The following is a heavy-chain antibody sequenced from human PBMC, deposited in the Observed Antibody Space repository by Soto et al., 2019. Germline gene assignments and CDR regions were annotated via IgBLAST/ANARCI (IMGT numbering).Heavy chain of an antibody. CDR3: ARDYRRAIFGVGGFDH. Sequence: SETLSLTCTVSGGSISSGGYYWSWIHHHPGKGLEWIGYIYYSGSTYYNPSLKSRVTISVDTSKNQFSLKLSSVTAADTAVYYCARDYRRAIFGVGGFDHWGKEIMVIASS. J-gene: IGHJ5*02. D-gene: IGHD3-3*01. V-gene: IGHV4-31*03. CDR1: GGSISSGGYY. CDR2: IYYSGST.